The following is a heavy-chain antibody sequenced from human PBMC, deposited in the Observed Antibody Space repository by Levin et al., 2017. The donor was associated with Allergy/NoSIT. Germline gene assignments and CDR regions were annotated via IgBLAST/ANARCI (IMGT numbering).Heavy chain of an antibody. CDR1: GGTFSSYA. Sequence: ASVKVSCKASGGTFSSYAISWVRQAPGQGLEWMGGIIPIFGTANYAQKFQGRVTITADESTSTAYMELSSLRSEDTAVYYCARELSDTAMVTGVGGMDVWGQGTTVTVSS. CDR3: ARELSDTAMVTGVGGMDV. J-gene: IGHJ6*02. V-gene: IGHV1-69*13. D-gene: IGHD5-18*01. CDR2: IIPIFGTA.